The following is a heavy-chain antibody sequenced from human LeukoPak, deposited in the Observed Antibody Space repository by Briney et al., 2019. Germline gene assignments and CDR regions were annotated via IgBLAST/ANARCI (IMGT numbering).Heavy chain of an antibody. J-gene: IGHJ4*02. CDR3: ARGDFNVAAFRRVYFDY. D-gene: IGHD2-15*01. CDR1: GGSFSGYY. V-gene: IGHV4-34*01. CDR2: INHSGST. Sequence: SETLSLTCAVYGGSFSGYYWSWIRQPPGKGLEWIGEINHSGSTNYNPSLKSRVTISVDTSKNQFSLKLSSVTAAYTAVYYCARGDFNVAAFRRVYFDYWGQGTLVTVSS.